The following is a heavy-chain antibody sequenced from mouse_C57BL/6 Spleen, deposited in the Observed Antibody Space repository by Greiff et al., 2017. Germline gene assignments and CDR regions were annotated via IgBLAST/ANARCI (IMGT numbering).Heavy chain of an antibody. CDR1: GYAFSSSW. CDR3: ARSRSKERYAY. CDR2: IYPGDGDT. J-gene: IGHJ3*01. Sequence: QVQLQQSGPELVKPGASVKISCKASGYAFSSSWMNWVKQRPGKGLEWIGRIYPGDGDTNYNEKFKSKATLTVDKSSSTAYMQLSSLTSEDSAVYYCARSRSKERYAYWGQGTLVTVSA. D-gene: IGHD1-3*01. V-gene: IGHV1-82*01.